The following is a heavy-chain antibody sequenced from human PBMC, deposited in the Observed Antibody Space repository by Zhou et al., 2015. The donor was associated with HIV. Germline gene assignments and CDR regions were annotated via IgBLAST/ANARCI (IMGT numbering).Heavy chain of an antibody. V-gene: IGHV1-69*01. D-gene: IGHD3-9*01. CDR3: AEDQLLYDMMTNYPRRRTDDSDP. CDR2: IIPLLGTT. CDR1: GGTSTNYA. Sequence: QLQLVQSGAEVKKPGSSVKVSCRASGGTSTNYAVTWVRQAPGQGLEWMGAIIPLLGTTTMHRNSRADSRSPRKNLRTQPYMELSSLTYEDTAVYFCAEDQLLYDMMTNYPRRRTDDSDPWGPGNPGPPSP. J-gene: IGHJ5*02.